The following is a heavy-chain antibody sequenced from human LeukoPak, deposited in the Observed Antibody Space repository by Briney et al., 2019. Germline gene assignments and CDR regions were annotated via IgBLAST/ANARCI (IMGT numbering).Heavy chain of an antibody. CDR2: ISSSGSTI. D-gene: IGHD2-2*01. J-gene: IGHJ6*02. V-gene: IGHV3-11*01. CDR3: ARVSKVYYYYGMDV. Sequence: GGSLRLSCAASGFTFSDYYMSWIRQAPGKGLEWVSYISSSGSTIYYADSVKGQFTISRDNAKNSLYLQMNSLRAEDTAVYYCARVSKVYYYYGMDVWGQGTTVTVSS. CDR1: GFTFSDYY.